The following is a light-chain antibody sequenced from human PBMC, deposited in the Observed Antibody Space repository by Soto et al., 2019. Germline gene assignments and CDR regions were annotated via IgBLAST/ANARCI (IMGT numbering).Light chain of an antibody. CDR2: GAS. V-gene: IGKV3-20*01. CDR3: QQYTGPPTT. CDR1: QSVSSSY. J-gene: IGKJ5*01. Sequence: EIVLTQSPGTLSLSPGERATLSCRASQSVSSSYLAWYQQKSGQAPRLLIYGASSRATGIPDRFSGSGTGTDFTLTISRLEPEDSAVYFCQQYTGPPTTFGQGTRLEIK.